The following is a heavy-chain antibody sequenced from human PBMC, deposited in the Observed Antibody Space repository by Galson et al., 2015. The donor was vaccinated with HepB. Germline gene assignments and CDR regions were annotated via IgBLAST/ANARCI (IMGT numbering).Heavy chain of an antibody. CDR3: ARKSWGAHDY. CDR1: GFSLSTSGMR. D-gene: IGHD7-27*01. CDR2: IDWDDDK. V-gene: IGHV2-70*04. Sequence: PALVKPTQTLTLTCTFSGFSLSTSGMRVSWFRQPPGKALEWLARIDWDDDKFYSTSLKTRLTISKDTSKNQVVLIMTNMDPVDTAMYYCARKSWGAHDYWGQGSLVTVSS. J-gene: IGHJ4*02.